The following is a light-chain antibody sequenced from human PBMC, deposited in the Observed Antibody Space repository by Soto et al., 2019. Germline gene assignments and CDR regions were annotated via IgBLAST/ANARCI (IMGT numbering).Light chain of an antibody. CDR3: ATWETRLSAVV. V-gene: IGLV1-51*01. CDR2: DNN. CDR1: NSNIGANF. Sequence: QSVLTQPPSVSAAPGQKVTISCSGSNSNIGANFVSWYQLLPGTAPKVLIYDNNKRPSGIPDRFSGSKSGTSATLGITGLQTGDEADYYCATWETRLSAVVFGGGTKVTVL. J-gene: IGLJ3*02.